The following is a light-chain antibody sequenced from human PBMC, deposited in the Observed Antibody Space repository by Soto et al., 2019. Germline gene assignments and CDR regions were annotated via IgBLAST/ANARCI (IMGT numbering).Light chain of an antibody. V-gene: IGKV3-15*01. Sequence: EIVMTQSPATLSVSPGERATLSCRASQSVSSNLAWYQQKPGQAPRLLIYGASTRATGIPARFSGSGSGTEFTPTISSLQPEDFAVYYCQQYNDWPPLTVGGGTKVEIK. CDR2: GAS. CDR1: QSVSSN. J-gene: IGKJ4*01. CDR3: QQYNDWPPLT.